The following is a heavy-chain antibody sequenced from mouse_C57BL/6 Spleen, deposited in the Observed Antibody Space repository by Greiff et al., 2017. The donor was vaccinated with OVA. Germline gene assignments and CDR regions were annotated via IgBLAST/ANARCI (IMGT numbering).Heavy chain of an antibody. CDR3: AIEEAQASWFAY. CDR2: INPNYGTT. V-gene: IGHV1-39*01. Sequence: EVQLQQSGPELVKPGASVKISCKASGYTFTDYNMNWVKQSNGKSLEWIGVINPNYGTTSYNQKFKGKATLTVDQSSSKAYMQLNSLTSEDSAVYYCAIEEAQASWFAYWGQGTLVTVSA. CDR1: GYTFTDYN. J-gene: IGHJ3*01. D-gene: IGHD3-2*02.